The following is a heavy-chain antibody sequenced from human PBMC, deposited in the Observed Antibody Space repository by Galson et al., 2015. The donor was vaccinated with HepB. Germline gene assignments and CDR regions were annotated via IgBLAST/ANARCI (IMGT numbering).Heavy chain of an antibody. Sequence: SLRLSCAASGFTFSSYSMNWVRQAPGKGLEWVSSISSSSSYIYYADSVKGRFTISRDNAKNSLYLQMNGLRAEDTGVYYCAREGCSSTSCYFTSPLEGSESDYWGQGTLVTVSS. CDR3: AREGCSSTSCYFTSPLEGSESDY. CDR2: ISSSSSYI. D-gene: IGHD2-2*01. V-gene: IGHV3-21*01. CDR1: GFTFSSYS. J-gene: IGHJ4*02.